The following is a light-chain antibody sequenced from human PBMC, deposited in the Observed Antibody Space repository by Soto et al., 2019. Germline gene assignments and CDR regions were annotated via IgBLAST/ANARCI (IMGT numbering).Light chain of an antibody. CDR2: TAS. CDR3: QQPNSYPIT. CDR1: RGIASY. V-gene: IGKV1-9*01. Sequence: DIQLTQSPSFLSASVGDRVTITCRASRGIASYLAWYQQKPGKAPKLLIYTASTLQSGVPSRFSGSGSGTEFTLTISSLQPEDFATYYCQQPNSYPITFGQGTRLEIK. J-gene: IGKJ5*01.